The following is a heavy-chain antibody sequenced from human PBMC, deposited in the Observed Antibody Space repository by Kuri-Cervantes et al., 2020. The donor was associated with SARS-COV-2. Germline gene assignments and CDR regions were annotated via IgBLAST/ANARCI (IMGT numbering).Heavy chain of an antibody. CDR2: IGTAGDT. D-gene: IGHD3-10*01. CDR1: GFTFSSYD. J-gene: IGHJ6*02. V-gene: IGHV3-13*01. Sequence: GESLKISCAASGFTFSSYDMHWVRQATGKGLEWVSTIGTAGDTYYPGSVKGRFTISRENAKNSLYLQMNSLRAGDTAVYYCARSAMVRGVTYCYYYGMDVWGQGTTVTVSS. CDR3: ARSAMVRGVTYCYYYGMDV.